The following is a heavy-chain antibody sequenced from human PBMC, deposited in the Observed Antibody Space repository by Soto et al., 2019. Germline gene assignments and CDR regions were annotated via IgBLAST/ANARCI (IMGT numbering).Heavy chain of an antibody. CDR1: GFTFSSYG. V-gene: IGHV3-30*18. Sequence: QVQLVESGGGVVQPGRSLRLSCAASGFTFSSYGMHWVRQAPGKGLEWVAVISYDGSNKYYADSVKGRFTISRDNSKNTLYLQMNSLRAEDTVVYYCAKEENYGGNSGDLFDYWGQGTLVTVSS. CDR2: ISYDGSNK. J-gene: IGHJ4*02. CDR3: AKEENYGGNSGDLFDY. D-gene: IGHD4-17*01.